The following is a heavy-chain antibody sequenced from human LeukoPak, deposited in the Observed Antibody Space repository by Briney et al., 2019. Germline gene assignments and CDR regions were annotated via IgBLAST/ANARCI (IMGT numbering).Heavy chain of an antibody. CDR2: ISGSGGST. CDR1: GFTFNSYA. D-gene: IGHD6-13*01. Sequence: GGSLRLSCAASGFTFNSYAMSWVRQASGKGLEWDSVISGSGGSTYYADSVKGRFTISRDNSKNTLYLQMNSLRAEDTAVYYCAKVPLIAAPTHFGYWGQGTLVTVSS. CDR3: AKVPLIAAPTHFGY. V-gene: IGHV3-23*01. J-gene: IGHJ4*02.